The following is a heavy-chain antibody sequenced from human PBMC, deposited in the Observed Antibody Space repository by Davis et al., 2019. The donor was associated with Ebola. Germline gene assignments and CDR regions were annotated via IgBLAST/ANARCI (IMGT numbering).Heavy chain of an antibody. CDR1: GFTFSSYA. D-gene: IGHD4/OR15-4a*01. CDR3: ARDVSDYDYYGLDV. CDR2: ISGSGGST. Sequence: GESLKISCAASGFTFSSYAMSWVRQAPGKGLEWVSAISGSGGSTYYADSVKGRFTISRDNAKKSVYLQMNNLRAEDTAVYYCARDVSDYDYYGLDVWGQGTTVTVSS. V-gene: IGHV3-23*01. J-gene: IGHJ6*02.